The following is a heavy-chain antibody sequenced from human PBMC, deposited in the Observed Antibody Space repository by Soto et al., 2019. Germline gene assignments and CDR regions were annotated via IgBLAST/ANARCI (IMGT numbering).Heavy chain of an antibody. D-gene: IGHD3-16*01. CDR1: EFNVMSYW. J-gene: IGHJ4*02. CDR3: ARDIGFDYVN. CDR2: IKEDGSEI. V-gene: IGHV3-7*01. Sequence: PGGSLRLSCAVSEFNVMSYWTSWVRQAPGKGLEWVASIKEDGSEIYYLQSVRGRFTISRDSAGNALHLAMNYLSAEDTGVYFCARDIGFDYVNWGQGTLVTVSS.